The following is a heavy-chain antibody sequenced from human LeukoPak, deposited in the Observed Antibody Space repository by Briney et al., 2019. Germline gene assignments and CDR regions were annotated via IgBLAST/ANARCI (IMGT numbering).Heavy chain of an antibody. V-gene: IGHV4-34*01. CDR2: INHSGST. Sequence: PSETLSLTCAVYDGSFSGYYWSWIRQPPGKGLEWIGEINHSGSTNYNPSLKSRVTISVDTSKNQFSLKLSSVTAADTAVYYCARVGEDYGDYPDAFDIWGQGTMVTVSS. CDR1: DGSFSGYY. J-gene: IGHJ3*02. D-gene: IGHD4-17*01. CDR3: ARVGEDYGDYPDAFDI.